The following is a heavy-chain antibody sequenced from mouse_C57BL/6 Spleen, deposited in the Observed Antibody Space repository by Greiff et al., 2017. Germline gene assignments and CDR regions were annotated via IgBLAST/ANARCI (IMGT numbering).Heavy chain of an antibody. CDR2: FNPSSGYT. J-gene: IGHJ2*01. CDR1: GYTFTSYT. CDR3: AEGSSYFSYFDY. V-gene: IGHV1-4*01. D-gene: IGHD1-1*01. Sequence: VQLQQSGAELARPGASVKMSCKASGYTFTSYTMHWVKQRPGPGLEWIGYFNPSSGYTKYNQKFKDKATLTADKSSSTAYMRLGSLTSEDSAVYYCAEGSSYFSYFDYWGQGTTLTVSS.